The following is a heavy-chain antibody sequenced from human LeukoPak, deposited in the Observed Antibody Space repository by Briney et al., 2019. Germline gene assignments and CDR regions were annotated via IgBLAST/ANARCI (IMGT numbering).Heavy chain of an antibody. V-gene: IGHV1-2*06. D-gene: IGHD3-22*01. CDR3: VTYYYDSSGYYYVRYFDY. Sequence: ASVKVSCKASGYTFTGYYMHWVRQAPGQGLEWMGRINPNSGGTNYAQKFQGRVTMTRDTSISTAYMELSRLRSDDTAVYYCVTYYYDSSGYYYVRYFDYWGRGTLVTVSS. CDR1: GYTFTGYY. CDR2: INPNSGGT. J-gene: IGHJ4*02.